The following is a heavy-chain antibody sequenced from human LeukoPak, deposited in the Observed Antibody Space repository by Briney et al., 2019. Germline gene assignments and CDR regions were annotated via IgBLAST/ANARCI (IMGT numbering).Heavy chain of an antibody. Sequence: ASVKVSCKASGYTFTSYYMHWVRQAPGQGLEWMGIINPSGGSTSYAQKFQGRVTMTRDTSTSTVYMELSSLRYEDTAVYYCARAGEPYYFDYWGQGTLVTVSS. J-gene: IGHJ4*02. V-gene: IGHV1-46*01. D-gene: IGHD1-14*01. CDR1: GYTFTSYY. CDR2: INPSGGST. CDR3: ARAGEPYYFDY.